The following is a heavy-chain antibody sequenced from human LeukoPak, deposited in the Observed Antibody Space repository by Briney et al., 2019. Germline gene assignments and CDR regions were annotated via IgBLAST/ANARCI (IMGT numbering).Heavy chain of an antibody. V-gene: IGHV4-34*01. J-gene: IGHJ6*02. Sequence: SETLSLTCAVYGGSFSGYYWSWIRQPPGKGLEWIGEINHSGSTNYNPSLKSRVTISVDTSKNQFSLKLSSVTAADTAVYYCAYSSSPYYYYGMDVWGQGTTVTVSS. CDR1: GGSFSGYY. CDR2: INHSGST. CDR3: AYSSSPYYYYGMDV. D-gene: IGHD6-6*01.